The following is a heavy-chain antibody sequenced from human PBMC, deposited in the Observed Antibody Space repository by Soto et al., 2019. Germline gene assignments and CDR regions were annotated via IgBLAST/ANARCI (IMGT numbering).Heavy chain of an antibody. Sequence: QLQLQESGPGLVKPSETLSLTCTVSGGSIISSSYYWGWIRQPPGQGLEWIGNVFYTGGPNYNPFFKGRVTISLDTSKNQFSLKLSSVTAADTAVYYCARPARQGMVTGDYWGQGTLVIVSS. D-gene: IGHD2-21*02. J-gene: IGHJ4*02. CDR2: VFYTGGP. V-gene: IGHV4-39*01. CDR3: ARPARQGMVTGDY. CDR1: GGSIISSSYY.